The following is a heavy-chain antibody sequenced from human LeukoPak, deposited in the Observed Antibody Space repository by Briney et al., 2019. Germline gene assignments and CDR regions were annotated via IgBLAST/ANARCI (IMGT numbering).Heavy chain of an antibody. D-gene: IGHD3-9*01. CDR2: TYYSGST. V-gene: IGHV4-59*01. Sequence: PSETLSLTCTVSGGSISSYYWSWIRQPPGKGLEWIGYTYYSGSTNYNPSLKSRVTISVDTSKNQFSLKLSSVTAADTAVYYCARSPGEILTGYYQYFDYWGQGTLVTVSS. CDR1: GGSISSYY. J-gene: IGHJ4*02. CDR3: ARSPGEILTGYYQYFDY.